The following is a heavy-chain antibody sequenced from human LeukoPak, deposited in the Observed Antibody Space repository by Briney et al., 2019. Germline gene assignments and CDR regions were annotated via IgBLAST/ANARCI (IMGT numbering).Heavy chain of an antibody. V-gene: IGHV3-23*01. D-gene: IGHD4-17*01. Sequence: PGGSLRLSCAASEFTFSGYGMSWVRQAPGKGLEWVSSISGSGGSTQYADSVQGRFAISRDNSKNTLYLQMNSLRVEDTAVYFCARDPNGDYIGTFDMWGRGTMVSVSS. J-gene: IGHJ3*02. CDR2: ISGSGGST. CDR1: EFTFSGYG. CDR3: ARDPNGDYIGTFDM.